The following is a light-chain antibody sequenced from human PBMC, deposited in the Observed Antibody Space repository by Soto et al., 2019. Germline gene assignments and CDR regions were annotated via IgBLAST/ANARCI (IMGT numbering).Light chain of an antibody. J-gene: IGKJ1*01. V-gene: IGKV3-15*01. Sequence: MVMTQSPATLFVSPGERATLSCRASQIVSSNLAWYQQKPGQAPRLLIYGASTRATGIPARFSGSGSGTEFTLTISSLQSEDFAVYYCQHYNNWPRTFGQGTKVEIK. CDR1: QIVSSN. CDR2: GAS. CDR3: QHYNNWPRT.